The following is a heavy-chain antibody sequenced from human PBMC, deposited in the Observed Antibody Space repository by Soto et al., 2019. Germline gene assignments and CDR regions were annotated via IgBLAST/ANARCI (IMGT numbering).Heavy chain of an antibody. J-gene: IGHJ4*02. CDR1: SASLSSSTYY. CDR3: ARHLGEGYFDY. CDR2: IYYSGNT. V-gene: IGHV4-39*01. Sequence: SETLSLTCSVSSASLSSSTYYWSRIRQPPGRGQEWIGSIYYSGNTYYKPSLKSRVSISIDTSRNQFSLKLTSLTAADTAVYYCARHLGEGYFDYWGQGTLVTVSS.